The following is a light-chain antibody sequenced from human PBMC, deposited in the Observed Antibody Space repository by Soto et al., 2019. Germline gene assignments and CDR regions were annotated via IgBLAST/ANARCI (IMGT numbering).Light chain of an antibody. CDR3: QQYGSTPPT. CDR1: QSVSSTY. CDR2: AAA. Sequence: EFVLTQSPGTLSLSPGDRATLSCRASQSVSSTYFAWYQRRPGQTLRLLIYAAAKRATGIPDRFSGSGSGTDFTLTISRLEPDDFAVYFCQQYGSTPPTFGQGTKLEIK. V-gene: IGKV3-20*01. J-gene: IGKJ2*01.